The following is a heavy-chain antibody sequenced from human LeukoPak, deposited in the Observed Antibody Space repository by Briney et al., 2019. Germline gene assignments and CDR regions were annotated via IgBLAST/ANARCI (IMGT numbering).Heavy chain of an antibody. Sequence: ASVKVSCKASGGTFSSYAISWVRQAPGQGLEWMGRIIPILGIANYAQKFQGRVTITADKSTSTAYMELSSLRSEDTAVYYCARSDYGSGSYTDYWGQGTLVTVSS. CDR1: GGTFSSYA. V-gene: IGHV1-69*04. D-gene: IGHD3-10*01. CDR2: IIPILGIA. J-gene: IGHJ4*02. CDR3: ARSDYGSGSYTDY.